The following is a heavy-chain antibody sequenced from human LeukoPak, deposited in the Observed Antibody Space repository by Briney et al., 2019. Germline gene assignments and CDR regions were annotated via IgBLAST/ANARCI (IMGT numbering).Heavy chain of an antibody. J-gene: IGHJ2*01. CDR3: ARGGELRSGWFDL. CDR2: IGPAGDT. Sequence: PGGSLRLSCAASGFTFSTYDMHWVRQPTGKGLEWVSGIGPAGDTYYLGSVKGRFTISRENARNSLYLQMNSLRAGDTAVYYCARGGELRSGWFDLWGRGDLVSVSS. D-gene: IGHD3-9*01. CDR1: GFTFSTYD. V-gene: IGHV3-13*01.